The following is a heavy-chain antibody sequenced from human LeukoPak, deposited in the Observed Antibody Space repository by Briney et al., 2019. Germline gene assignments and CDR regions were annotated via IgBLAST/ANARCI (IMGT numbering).Heavy chain of an antibody. J-gene: IGHJ4*02. Sequence: PGGSLRLSCTASGFTFSDYYMSWIRQAPGEGLEWVSYISYRGGYTNYADSVKGRFTISRDNAKKSMYLQMISLRAEDTAVYYCARGLERAAGTFDYWGQGTLVTVSS. CDR1: GFTFSDYY. D-gene: IGHD6-13*01. CDR3: ARGLERAAGTFDY. CDR2: ISYRGGYT. V-gene: IGHV3-11*05.